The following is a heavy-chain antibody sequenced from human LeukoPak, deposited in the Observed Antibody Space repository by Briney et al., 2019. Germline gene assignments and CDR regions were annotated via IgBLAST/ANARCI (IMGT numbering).Heavy chain of an antibody. V-gene: IGHV1-18*01. CDR1: GYTFTSYG. CDR2: ISAYNGNT. J-gene: IGHJ3*02. Sequence: ASVKVSCKASGYTFTSYGISWVRQAPGQGLEWMGWISAYNGNTNYAQKLQGRVTMTIDTSTSTAYMELRSLRSDDTAVYYCARENRYYDSSGLDAFDIWGQGTMVTVSS. D-gene: IGHD3-22*01. CDR3: ARENRYYDSSGLDAFDI.